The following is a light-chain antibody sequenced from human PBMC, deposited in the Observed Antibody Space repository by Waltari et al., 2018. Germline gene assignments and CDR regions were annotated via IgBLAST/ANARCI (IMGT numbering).Light chain of an antibody. CDR1: SSHVGAYNY. V-gene: IGLV2-14*03. CDR2: CVS. CDR3: SSYTSSITYV. J-gene: IGLJ1*01. Sequence: QSALTQPAPVSRPPGQSIPIPCTGTSSHVGAYNYVSWYQQHPAKTPNLLIYCVSKRPSGYSKRLSGSKAGNTALLTISGLQSEDEADYYCSSYTSSITYVFGTGTEVTVL.